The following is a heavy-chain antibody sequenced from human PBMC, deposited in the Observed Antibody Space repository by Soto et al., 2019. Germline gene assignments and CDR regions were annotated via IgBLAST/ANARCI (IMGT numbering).Heavy chain of an antibody. V-gene: IGHV5-51*01. CDR3: ARRANSSSPLMRKGPYYYYGMDV. Sequence: PGESLKISCKGSGYSFTSYWIGWVRQMPGKGLEWMGIIYPGDSDTRYSPSFQGRVTISADKSISTAYLQWSSLKASDTAMYYCARRANSSSPLMRKGPYYYYGMDVWGQGTTVTVSS. CDR2: IYPGDSDT. D-gene: IGHD6-6*01. J-gene: IGHJ6*02. CDR1: GYSFTSYW.